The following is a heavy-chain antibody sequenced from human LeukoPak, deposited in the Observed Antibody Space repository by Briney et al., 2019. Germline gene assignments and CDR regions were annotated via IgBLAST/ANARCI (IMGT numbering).Heavy chain of an antibody. D-gene: IGHD3-16*02. V-gene: IGHV3-23*01. Sequence: PGGLLRLSCAASGFTVNSYAMSWVRQGPGKGLEWVSTISGSGDNTYYADSVRDRFTISRDISKNTLYLQMDSLRAEDTAVYYCTKDHSEYVWGSYRRDDYWGQGTLVTVSS. CDR2: ISGSGDNT. CDR1: GFTVNSYA. CDR3: TKDHSEYVWGSYRRDDY. J-gene: IGHJ4*02.